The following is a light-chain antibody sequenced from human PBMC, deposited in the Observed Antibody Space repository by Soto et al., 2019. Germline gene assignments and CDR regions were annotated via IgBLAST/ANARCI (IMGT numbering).Light chain of an antibody. CDR1: SHDIGGYKY. CDR2: EVS. J-gene: IGLJ2*01. V-gene: IGLV2-14*01. CDR3: SSYSDSSTHVV. Sequence: QSALTQPASVSGSPGQSITISCTGTSHDIGGYKYVSWYQQHPGKAPKLMIYEVSNRPSGVSNRFSGSKSGNTASLTISGLQTEDEADYYCSSYSDSSTHVVFGGGTKLTVL.